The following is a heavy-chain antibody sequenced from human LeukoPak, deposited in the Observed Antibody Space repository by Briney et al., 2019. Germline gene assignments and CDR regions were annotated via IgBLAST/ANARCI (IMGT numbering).Heavy chain of an antibody. D-gene: IGHD3-22*01. Sequence: SETLSLTCAVSGYSISSGYYWSWIRQPAGKGLEWIGRIYTSGSTNYNPSLKSRVTMSVDTSKNQFSLKLSSVTAADTAVYYCARDDYYYDSSGYYSNWGQGTLVTVSS. J-gene: IGHJ4*02. V-gene: IGHV4-4*07. CDR2: IYTSGST. CDR1: GYSISSGYY. CDR3: ARDDYYYDSSGYYSN.